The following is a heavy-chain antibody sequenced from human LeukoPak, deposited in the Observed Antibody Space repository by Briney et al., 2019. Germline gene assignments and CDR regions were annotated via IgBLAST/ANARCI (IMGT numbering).Heavy chain of an antibody. CDR2: IILIFGTT. CDR3: ARDLGSRDGYNPPNLFDN. V-gene: IGHV1-69*13. CDR1: GGTFRSYA. Sequence: SVKVFCKASGGTFRSYAISWVRQAPGQGLEWMGGIILIFGTTNYAQKFQGRVTITADESTSTAYMELSSLRSEDTAVYYCARDLGSRDGYNPPNLFDNWGQGTLVTVSS. J-gene: IGHJ4*02. D-gene: IGHD5-24*01.